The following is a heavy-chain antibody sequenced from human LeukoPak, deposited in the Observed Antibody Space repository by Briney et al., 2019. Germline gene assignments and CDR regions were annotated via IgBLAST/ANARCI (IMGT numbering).Heavy chain of an antibody. V-gene: IGHV4-34*01. CDR2: IYYSGST. J-gene: IGHJ4*02. Sequence: SETLSLTCAVYGGSFSGYYWSWIRQPPGKGLEWIGSIYYSGSTYYNPSLKSRVTISVDTSKNQFSLKLSSVTAADTAVYYCARHMVSGWYVPSGYWGQGTLVTVSS. CDR3: ARHMVSGWYVPSGY. CDR1: GGSFSGYY. D-gene: IGHD6-19*01.